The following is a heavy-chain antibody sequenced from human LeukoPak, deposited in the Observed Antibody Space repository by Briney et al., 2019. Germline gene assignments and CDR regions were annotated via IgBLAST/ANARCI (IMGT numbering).Heavy chain of an antibody. CDR2: ISSSGSTI. CDR3: ARDSSSWPYYFDY. J-gene: IGHJ4*02. Sequence: GGSLRLSCAASGFTFSSYEMNWVRQAPGKGLEWVSYISSSGSTIYYADSVKGRFTISRDNAKNSLYLQINSLRAEDTAVYYCARDSSSWPYYFDYWGQGTLVTVSS. V-gene: IGHV3-48*03. D-gene: IGHD6-13*01. CDR1: GFTFSSYE.